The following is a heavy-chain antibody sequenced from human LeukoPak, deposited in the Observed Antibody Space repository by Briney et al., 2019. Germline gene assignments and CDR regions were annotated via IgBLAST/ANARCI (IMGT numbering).Heavy chain of an antibody. V-gene: IGHV3-23*01. CDR2: ISGSGDRT. D-gene: IGHD3-10*01. Sequence: GGSLRLSCAASGFTFRSSAMSWVRQAPGKVLEWVSTISGSGDRTYYADSMKGRFTISRDNSKNTLFLHMNSLRAEDTAVYSCAKGYYGSGSYGWFDYWGQGTLVTVSS. CDR1: GFTFRSSA. CDR3: AKGYYGSGSYGWFDY. J-gene: IGHJ4*02.